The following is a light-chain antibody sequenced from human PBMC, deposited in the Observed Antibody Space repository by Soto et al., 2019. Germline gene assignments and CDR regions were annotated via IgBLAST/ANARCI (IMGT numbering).Light chain of an antibody. V-gene: IGKV1-33*01. Sequence: IQMTQSPSSLSASVGDRVTFTCKASQDIHSSLNWYQQKPGKAPNLLIYAAPSLKTGVPSRFSGSGSGTDFTFTINSLQPEDIATYFCQQYDNRPPLTFGGGTKVEIK. CDR2: AAP. CDR3: QQYDNRPPLT. CDR1: QDIHSS. J-gene: IGKJ4*01.